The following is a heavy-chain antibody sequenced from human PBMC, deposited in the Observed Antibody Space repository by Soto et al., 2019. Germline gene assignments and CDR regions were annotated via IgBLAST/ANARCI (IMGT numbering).Heavy chain of an antibody. J-gene: IGHJ6*02. V-gene: IGHV3-30-3*01. D-gene: IGHD2-15*01. CDR2: ISYEDGSAK. CDR1: GFPFNSYA. Sequence: QMQLVESGGGVVQPGRSLRLSCAASGFPFNSYAMEWVRQAPGKGLGWVAVISYEDGSAKYYADSVKGRFTISRDNSKNTLYLQMNSLRVEDTAMYYCARDLSGGGMDVWGQGTTVTVSS. CDR3: ARDLSGGGMDV.